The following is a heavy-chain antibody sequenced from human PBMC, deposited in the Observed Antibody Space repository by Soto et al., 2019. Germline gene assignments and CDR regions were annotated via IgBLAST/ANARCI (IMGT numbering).Heavy chain of an antibody. CDR2: IIPMFDTP. V-gene: IGHV1-69*13. D-gene: IGHD1-20*01. CDR3: ARGYSTGYFDY. CDR1: GGTFSNYY. Sequence: SVKVSCKTSGGTFSNYYISWVRQAPGQGLEWMGDIIPMFDTPKYARKFQGRVTITADESTSAAYMELSSLRAEDTAVYYCARGYSTGYFDYWGQGTLVTVSS. J-gene: IGHJ4*02.